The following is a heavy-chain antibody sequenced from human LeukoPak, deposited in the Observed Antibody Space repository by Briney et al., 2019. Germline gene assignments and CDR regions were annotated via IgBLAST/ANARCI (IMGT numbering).Heavy chain of an antibody. CDR2: ISSSSSYI. Sequence: GGSLRLSCAASGFTFSSYSMTWVRQAPGKGLEWVSSISSSSSYIYYADSVKGRFTISRDNAKNSLYLQMNSLRAEDTAVYYCARKGTGEFDYWGQGTLVTVSS. CDR1: GFTFSSYS. D-gene: IGHD7-27*01. CDR3: ARKGTGEFDY. J-gene: IGHJ4*02. V-gene: IGHV3-21*01.